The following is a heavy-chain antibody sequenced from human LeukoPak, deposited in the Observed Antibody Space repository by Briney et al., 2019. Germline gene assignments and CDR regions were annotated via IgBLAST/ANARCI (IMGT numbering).Heavy chain of an antibody. CDR2: ISSSGSTI. V-gene: IGHV3-48*03. CDR1: GFTFDDYG. D-gene: IGHD3-10*02. CDR3: AELGITMIGGV. J-gene: IGHJ6*04. Sequence: PGGSLRLSCAASGFTFDDYGMNWGRQAPGKGLEWVSYISSSGSTIYYADSVKGRFTISRDNAKNSLYLQMNSLRAEDTAVYYCAELGITMIGGVWGKGTTVTISS.